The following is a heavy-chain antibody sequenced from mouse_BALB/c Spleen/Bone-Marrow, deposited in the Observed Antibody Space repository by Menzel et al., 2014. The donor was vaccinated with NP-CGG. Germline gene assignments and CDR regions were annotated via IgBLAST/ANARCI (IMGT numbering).Heavy chain of an antibody. Sequence: VQLQQSGAELAKPGASVKMSCKASGYTFTTYWMHWVKQRPGQGLEWIGYINPSTGYTEYIQKFKDKATLTADKSSSTVYMQLNSLTSEDSSVYYCVLSTQVVSDYWGQGTTLTVSS. CDR2: INPSTGYT. CDR1: GYTFTTYW. J-gene: IGHJ2*01. CDR3: VLSTQVVSDY. D-gene: IGHD3-2*02. V-gene: IGHV1-7*01.